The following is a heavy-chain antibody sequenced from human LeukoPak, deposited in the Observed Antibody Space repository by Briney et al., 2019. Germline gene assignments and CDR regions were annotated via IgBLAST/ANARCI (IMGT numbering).Heavy chain of an antibody. V-gene: IGHV4-59*01. CDR1: GDSISSYY. CDR2: IYYSGST. D-gene: IGHD2-2*01. J-gene: IGHJ4*02. CDR3: ASLVPAAIRGGGYFDY. Sequence: KTSETLSLTCTVSGDSISSYYWSWIRQPPGKGLEWIGYIYYSGSTNYNPSLKSRVTISVDTSKNQFSLKLSSVTAADTAVYYCASLVPAAIRGGGYFDYWGQGTLVTVSS.